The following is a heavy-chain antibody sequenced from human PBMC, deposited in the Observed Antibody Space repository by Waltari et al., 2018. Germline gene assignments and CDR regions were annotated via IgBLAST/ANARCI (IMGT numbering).Heavy chain of an antibody. CDR3: AKDEGAAAGYYYYYMDV. J-gene: IGHJ6*03. V-gene: IGHV3-23*04. D-gene: IGHD6-13*01. CDR1: GFTFSSYA. CDR2: ISGSGGST. Sequence: EVQLVESGGGLVQPGGSLRLSCAASGFTFSSYAMSWVRQAPGKGLEWVSAISGSGGSTYYADSVKGRFTISRDNSKNTLYLQMNSLRAEDTTVYYCAKDEGAAAGYYYYYMDVWGKGTTVTVSS.